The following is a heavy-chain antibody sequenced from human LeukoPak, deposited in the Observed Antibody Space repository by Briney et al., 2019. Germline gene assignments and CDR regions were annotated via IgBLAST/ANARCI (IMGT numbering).Heavy chain of an antibody. CDR1: GYTFSDYY. J-gene: IGHJ4*02. CDR2: ISAYNGNT. V-gene: IGHV1-18*04. CDR3: ARAPSGQLDY. Sequence: ASVKVSCKASGYTFSDYYMHWVRQAPGQGLEWMGWISAYNGNTNYAQKLQGRVTMTTDTSTSTAYMELRSLRSDDTAVYYCARAPSGQLDYWGQGTLVTVSS. D-gene: IGHD2-2*01.